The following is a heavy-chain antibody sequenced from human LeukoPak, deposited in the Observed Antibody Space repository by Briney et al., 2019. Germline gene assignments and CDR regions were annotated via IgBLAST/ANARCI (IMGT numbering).Heavy chain of an antibody. CDR3: ARGPAHDSWSVENWFDP. Sequence: GASVKVSCRASQYTFSSYALNWVRQAPGQGLEWMGWINTNTGNPTYAQGFTERFVFSLDTSVSTAYLQISSLKAEEIAVCYCARGPAHDSWSVENWFDPWGQGTLVTVSS. CDR2: INTNTGNP. V-gene: IGHV7-4-1*02. CDR1: QYTFSSYA. J-gene: IGHJ5*02. D-gene: IGHD3-3*01.